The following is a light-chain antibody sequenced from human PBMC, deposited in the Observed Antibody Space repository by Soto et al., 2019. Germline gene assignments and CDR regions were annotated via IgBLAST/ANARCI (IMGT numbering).Light chain of an antibody. CDR2: AAS. J-gene: IGKJ2*01. Sequence: DIQMTQSPSSLSASVGDRVTITCRASQSISSYLNWYQQKPGKAPKLLIYAASSLQSGVPSRFSGSGSGTDFTLTINSLQPEDFATYYCQQSYSTPPYTFGQGTKVDIK. CDR1: QSISSY. CDR3: QQSYSTPPYT. V-gene: IGKV1-39*01.